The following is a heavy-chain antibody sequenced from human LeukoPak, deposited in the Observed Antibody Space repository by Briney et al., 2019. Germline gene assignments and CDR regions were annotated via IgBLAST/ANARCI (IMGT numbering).Heavy chain of an antibody. V-gene: IGHV4-30-4*08. CDR2: IYYSGST. CDR1: GGSISRENYY. CDR3: ARDVRGTETYYFDY. J-gene: IGHJ4*02. Sequence: PSETLSLTCTVSGGSISRENYYWSWIRQPPGKGLEWIGFIYYSGSTHYNPSLKSRVTISVDTSKNQFSLKLNSVTAADTAVYYCARDVRGTETYYFDYWGQGTLVTVSS. D-gene: IGHD3-16*01.